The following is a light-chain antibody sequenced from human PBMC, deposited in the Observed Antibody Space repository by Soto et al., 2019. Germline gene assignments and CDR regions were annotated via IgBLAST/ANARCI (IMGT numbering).Light chain of an antibody. CDR1: QRIGKY. CDR2: AAS. CDR3: QQTYNTPLT. V-gene: IGKV1-39*01. Sequence: DIQMTQSPSSLSASVGDRVTITCRASQRIGKYLSWFQQTPGNAPKLLIYAASGLQSGVPSRFSGSGSGTDLTLTINSLQREDFATYHCQQTYNTPLTFGGGTKVDIK. J-gene: IGKJ4*01.